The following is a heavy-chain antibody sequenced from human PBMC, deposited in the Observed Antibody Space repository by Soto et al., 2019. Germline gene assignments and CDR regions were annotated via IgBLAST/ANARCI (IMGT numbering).Heavy chain of an antibody. Sequence: QVQLQESGPGLVKPSETLSLTCTVSGGSVSSGSYYWSWIRQPPGKGLEWIGYIYYSGSTNYNPPLKGRVTISVDTSKNQFSLKLSSLAAADTAVYYCARFHPGDSRARRYFDLGGRGTLVTVSS. D-gene: IGHD7-27*01. CDR2: IYYSGST. CDR1: GGSVSSGSYY. V-gene: IGHV4-61*01. CDR3: ARFHPGDSRARRYFDL. J-gene: IGHJ2*01.